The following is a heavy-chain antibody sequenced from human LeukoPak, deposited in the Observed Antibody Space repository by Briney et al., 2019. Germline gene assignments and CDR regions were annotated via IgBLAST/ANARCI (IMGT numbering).Heavy chain of an antibody. CDR2: LFNSGVT. CDR3: ARHRVASAYSSFDY. V-gene: IGHV4-39*01. Sequence: PSETLSLTCTVSGASIGSTGYYWGWIRQSPGKRLEWIGSLFNSGVTYYSPSLKSRVSTSVDTSNNHFSLRLTSLTAADTAIYYCARHRVASAYSSFDYWGQGTLVTVSS. D-gene: IGHD2-15*01. J-gene: IGHJ4*02. CDR1: GASIGSTGYY.